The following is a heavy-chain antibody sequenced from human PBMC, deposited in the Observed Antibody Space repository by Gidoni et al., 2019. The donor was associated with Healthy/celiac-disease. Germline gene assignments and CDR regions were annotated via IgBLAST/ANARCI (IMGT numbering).Heavy chain of an antibody. Sequence: QVQLQQWGAGLLKPSETLSLTCAVYGGSFSGYYWSWIRQPPGKGLEWIGEINHSGSTNYNPSLKSRVTISVDTSKNKFSLKLSSVTAADTAVYYCAARWDYYGSGSYLDYWGQGTLVTVSS. CDR1: GGSFSGYY. J-gene: IGHJ4*02. D-gene: IGHD3-10*01. V-gene: IGHV4-34*01. CDR2: INHSGST. CDR3: AARWDYYGSGSYLDY.